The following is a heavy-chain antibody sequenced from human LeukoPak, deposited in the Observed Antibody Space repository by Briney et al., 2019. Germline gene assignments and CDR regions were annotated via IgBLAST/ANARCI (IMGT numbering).Heavy chain of an antibody. V-gene: IGHV1-46*01. CDR1: GYTFTSYY. D-gene: IGHD5-18*01. Sequence: ASVKVSCKASGYTFTSYYMHWVRQAPGQGLEWMGIINPSGGSTSYAQKFQGRVTMTRDMSTSTVYMELSSLRSEDTAVYYCARGGGYSYGYFLAPYYGMDVWGQGTTVTVSS. CDR3: ARGGGYSYGYFLAPYYGMDV. J-gene: IGHJ6*02. CDR2: INPSGGST.